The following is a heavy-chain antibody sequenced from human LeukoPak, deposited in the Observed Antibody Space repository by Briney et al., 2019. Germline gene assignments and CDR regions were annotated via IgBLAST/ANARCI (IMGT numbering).Heavy chain of an antibody. D-gene: IGHD3-10*01. CDR2: IYYSGKT. CDR3: TRANGYGLIDY. J-gene: IGHJ4*02. CDR1: GYSISSGYY. V-gene: IGHV4-38-2*02. Sequence: PSETLSLTCTVSGYSISSGYYWGWIRQAPGKGPEWIGSIYYSGKTYYNSSLRSRVTISPDTSKKQFSLNLFYVTAADTAMYYCTRANGYGLIDYWGQGTLVTVSS.